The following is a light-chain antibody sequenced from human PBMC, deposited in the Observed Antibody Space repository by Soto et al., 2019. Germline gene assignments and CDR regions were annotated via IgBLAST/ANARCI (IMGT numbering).Light chain of an antibody. Sequence: DIQMTQSPSSLSASVGDRVTITCRASQSISSYLNSYQQKQGKAPNLLSYAASSLQSGVPSIFSGSGSGTYFTLTISSLQPEDFANYYCQHGYSPPHTFGGGTKVEIK. CDR3: QHGYSPPHT. V-gene: IGKV1-39*01. CDR2: AAS. CDR1: QSISSY. J-gene: IGKJ4*01.